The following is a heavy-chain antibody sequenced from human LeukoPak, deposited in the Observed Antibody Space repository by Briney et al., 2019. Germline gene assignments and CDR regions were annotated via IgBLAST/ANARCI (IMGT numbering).Heavy chain of an antibody. CDR1: GFTVSSNY. J-gene: IGHJ2*01. V-gene: IGHV3-53*01. CDR2: IYSGGTT. D-gene: IGHD3-10*01. CDR3: ARDRAPPTGWYFDL. Sequence: GGSLRLSRVASGFTVSSNYVSWVRQAPGKGLEWVSIIYSGGTTYYADSVKGRFTISRDNSKNTLYLQMNSLRAEDTAVYYCARDRAPPTGWYFDLWGRGTLVTVSS.